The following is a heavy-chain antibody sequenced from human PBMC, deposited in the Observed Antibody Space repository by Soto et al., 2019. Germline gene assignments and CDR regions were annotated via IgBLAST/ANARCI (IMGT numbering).Heavy chain of an antibody. J-gene: IGHJ4*02. CDR3: ARGITIFGVVPG. Sequence: ASVKVXCKASGYTFTSYDINWVRQATGQGLEWMGWMNPNSGNTGYAQKFQGRVTMTRNTSISTAYMELSSLRSEDTAVYYCARGITIFGVVPGWGQGTLVTVSS. CDR2: MNPNSGNT. D-gene: IGHD3-3*01. V-gene: IGHV1-8*01. CDR1: GYTFTSYD.